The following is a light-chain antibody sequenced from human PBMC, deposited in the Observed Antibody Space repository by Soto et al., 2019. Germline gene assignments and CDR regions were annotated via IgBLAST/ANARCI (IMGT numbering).Light chain of an antibody. CDR1: SSDVGNYNL. CDR2: EVT. V-gene: IGLV2-23*02. CDR3: CSYAGSSTVGYV. Sequence: QSVLTQPASVSGSPGQSITISCTGTSSDVGNYNLVSWYQQYPGKAPKLMIYEVTKRPSGVSNRFSGSKSGNTASLTISGLQAEDEADYYCCSYAGSSTVGYVFGTGTKVTVL. J-gene: IGLJ1*01.